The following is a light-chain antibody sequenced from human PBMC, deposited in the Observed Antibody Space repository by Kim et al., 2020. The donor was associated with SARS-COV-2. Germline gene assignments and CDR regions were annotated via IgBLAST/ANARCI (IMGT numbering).Light chain of an antibody. CDR2: GAS. J-gene: IGKJ4*01. CDR3: QQYDDWPLT. CDR1: QSVSSSY. V-gene: IGKV3-20*01. Sequence: EIVLTQSPGTLSLSPGERATLSCRASQSVSSSYLAWYQQKPGQAPRLLIYGASNRATGLPGRFSGSGSGTEFTLTISSLQSEDFAVYYCQQYDDWPLTFGGGTKLEI.